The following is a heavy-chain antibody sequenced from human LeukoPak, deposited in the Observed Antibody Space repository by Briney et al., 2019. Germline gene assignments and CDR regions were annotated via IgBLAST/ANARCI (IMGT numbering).Heavy chain of an antibody. CDR1: GFTFSSYA. Sequence: GGPLRLSCAASGFTFSSYAMSWGRQAPGKGLEWVSAISGSGGSTYYADSVKGRFTISRDNSKNTLYLQMNSLRAEDTAVYYCAKENIVVVPAAAFFDYWGQGTLVTVSS. CDR3: AKENIVVVPAAAFFDY. J-gene: IGHJ4*02. V-gene: IGHV3-23*01. CDR2: ISGSGGST. D-gene: IGHD2-2*01.